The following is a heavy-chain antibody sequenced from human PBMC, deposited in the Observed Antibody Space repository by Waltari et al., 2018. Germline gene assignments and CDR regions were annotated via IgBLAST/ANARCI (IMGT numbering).Heavy chain of an antibody. J-gene: IGHJ3*01. Sequence: QLQLQESGPGPLKPSETLSLTCSVSGGSIDTPKHYWSWIRQPPGQGLEWIGTISYAGTPYTNPALRSRLTMSRDTSKNQLSLTLGSTTAADTAVYYCATYIGASVGTAAFDVWGQGTMVTVSS. V-gene: IGHV4-39*01. D-gene: IGHD5-12*01. CDR2: ISYAGTP. CDR3: ATYIGASVGTAAFDV. CDR1: GGSIDTPKHY.